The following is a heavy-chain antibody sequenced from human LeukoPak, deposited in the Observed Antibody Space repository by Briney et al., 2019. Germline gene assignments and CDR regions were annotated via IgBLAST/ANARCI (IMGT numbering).Heavy chain of an antibody. CDR3: ANPASYYDSSGYYYY. CDR2: ISGSGGST. D-gene: IGHD3-22*01. CDR1: GFTFSSYA. Sequence: PGGSLRLSCAASGFTFSSYAMSWVRQAPGKGLEWVSAISGSGGSTYYADSVKGRFTISRDNSKNTLYLQMNSLRAEDTAVYYCANPASYYDSSGYYYYWGQGTLVTVSS. V-gene: IGHV3-23*01. J-gene: IGHJ4*02.